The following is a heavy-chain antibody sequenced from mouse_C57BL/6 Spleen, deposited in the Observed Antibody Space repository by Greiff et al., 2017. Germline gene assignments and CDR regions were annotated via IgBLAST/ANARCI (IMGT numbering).Heavy chain of an antibody. CDR1: GYTFPSHG. CDR2: FYPRRGNT. CDR3: ARKATDWYFDV. J-gene: IGHJ1*03. Sequence: QVQLQQSGAELARPGASVKLSCKASGYTFPSHGISGVKQRTGQGLEWIGEFYPRRGNTYYNEKFKGKARLTADRSYSTAYMELRSLTSEDSAVYFWARKATDWYFDVWGTGTTVTVSS. V-gene: IGHV1-81*01.